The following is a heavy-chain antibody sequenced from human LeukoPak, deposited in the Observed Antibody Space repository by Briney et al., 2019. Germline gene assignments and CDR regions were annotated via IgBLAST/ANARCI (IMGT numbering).Heavy chain of an antibody. J-gene: IGHJ6*02. V-gene: IGHV1-69*05. CDR2: IIPIFGTA. Sequence: WASVKVSCKASGGTFSSYAISWVRQAPGQGLEWMGGIIPIFGTANYAQKFQGRVTITRDTSATTAYMELSSLRSEDTAVYYCTRHLTAVAVNYYYYGMDVWGQGTTVTVSS. D-gene: IGHD6-19*01. CDR1: GGTFSSYA. CDR3: TRHLTAVAVNYYYYGMDV.